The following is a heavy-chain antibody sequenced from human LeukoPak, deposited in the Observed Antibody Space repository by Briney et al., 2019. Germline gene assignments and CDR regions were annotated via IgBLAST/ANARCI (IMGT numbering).Heavy chain of an antibody. J-gene: IGHJ3*02. Sequence: GESLKISCKGPGYSFTSYWIGWVRQMPGKGLEWMGIIYPGDSDTRYSPSFQGQVTISADKSISTAYLQWSSLKASDTAMYYCARDGYSSGFAFDIWGQGTMVTVSS. CDR2: IYPGDSDT. CDR1: GYSFTSYW. CDR3: ARDGYSSGFAFDI. D-gene: IGHD6-19*01. V-gene: IGHV5-51*01.